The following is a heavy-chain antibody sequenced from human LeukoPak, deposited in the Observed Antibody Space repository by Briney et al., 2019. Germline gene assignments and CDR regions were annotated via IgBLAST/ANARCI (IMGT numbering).Heavy chain of an antibody. CDR1: GFTFSSYA. V-gene: IGHV3-30*04. CDR2: ISYDGSNK. Sequence: PGGSLRLSCAASGFTFSSYAMHWVRQAPGKGLEWVAVISYDGSNKYYADSVKGRFTISRDNSKNTLYPQMNSLRAEDTAVYYCARDSGYDHPVFDYWGQGTLVTVSS. J-gene: IGHJ4*02. D-gene: IGHD5-12*01. CDR3: ARDSGYDHPVFDY.